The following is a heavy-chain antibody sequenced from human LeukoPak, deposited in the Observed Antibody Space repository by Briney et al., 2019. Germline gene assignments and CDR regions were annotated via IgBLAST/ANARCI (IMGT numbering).Heavy chain of an antibody. CDR3: ANEWMNDAFDI. CDR1: GFTLSGYG. Sequence: GGSLRLSCAASGFTLSGYGMHWVRQAPGKGLEWVTFISSDGSKKYYAASVKGRFTASRDNSKNTLYLQMNSLRVEDTAVYYCANEWMNDAFDIWGQGTMVTVSS. CDR2: ISSDGSKK. J-gene: IGHJ3*02. V-gene: IGHV3-30*18. D-gene: IGHD5-12*01.